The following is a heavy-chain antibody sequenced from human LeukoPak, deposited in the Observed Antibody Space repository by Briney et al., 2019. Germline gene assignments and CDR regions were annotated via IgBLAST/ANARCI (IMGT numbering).Heavy chain of an antibody. CDR2: ISSSGSTI. CDR1: GFTFSSYE. CDR3: ASRDGYRQFDY. V-gene: IGHV3-48*03. Sequence: PGGPLRLSCAASGFTFSSYEMNWVRQAPGKGLEWVSYISSSGSTIYYADSVKGRFTISRDNAKNSLYLQMNSLRAEDTAVYYCASRDGYRQFDYWGQGTLVTVSS. J-gene: IGHJ4*02. D-gene: IGHD5-24*01.